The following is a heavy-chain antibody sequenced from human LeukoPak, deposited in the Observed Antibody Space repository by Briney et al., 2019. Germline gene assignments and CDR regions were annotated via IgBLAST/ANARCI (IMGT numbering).Heavy chain of an antibody. D-gene: IGHD3-10*02. CDR2: ISSSGSTI. CDR1: GYTFSSYA. V-gene: IGHV3-48*03. CDR3: AELGITMIGGV. J-gene: IGHJ6*04. Sequence: GGSLRLSCAASGYTFSSYAMSWVRQAPGKGLEWVSYISSSGSTIYYADSVKGRFTISRDNAKNSLYLQMNSLRAEDTAVYYCAELGITMIGGVWGKGTTVTISS.